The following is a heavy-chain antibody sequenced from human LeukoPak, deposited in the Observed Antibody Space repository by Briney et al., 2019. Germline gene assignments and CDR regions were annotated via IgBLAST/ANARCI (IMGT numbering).Heavy chain of an antibody. CDR1: GKRLSGLS. J-gene: IGHJ3*01. CDR2: FDPEVDKI. CDR3: ATRVLWRMLDCFDL. D-gene: IGHD3-16*01. Sequence: ASVKVSCKVSGKRLSGLSMAWVRQAPGKGLEWMGGFDPEVDKIRLAQKFQGRVTMTEDTSTDTAYMELNSLRSDDTAVYYCATRVLWRMLDCFDLWGQGTMVTAS. V-gene: IGHV1-24*01.